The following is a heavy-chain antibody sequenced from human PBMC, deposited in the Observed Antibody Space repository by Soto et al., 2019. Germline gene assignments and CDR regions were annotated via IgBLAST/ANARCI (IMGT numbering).Heavy chain of an antibody. CDR1: GFTFSNYD. CDR2: ISGSGSGP. J-gene: IGHJ4*02. Sequence: EVLLLESGGGLVQPGGSLRLSCAASGFTFSNYDMGWVRQAPGKGLELVSFISGSGSGPYYADSVKGLFTISRDNAENTLYLQMNSLRVEDTAVYYCAKLQSLRALDYWGQGTLVIVSS. V-gene: IGHV3-23*01. CDR3: AKLQSLRALDY.